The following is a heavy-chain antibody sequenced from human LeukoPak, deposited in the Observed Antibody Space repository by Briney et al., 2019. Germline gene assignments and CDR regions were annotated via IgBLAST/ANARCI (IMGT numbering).Heavy chain of an antibody. CDR1: GITFSRLA. J-gene: IGHJ3*02. Sequence: GSLGLFCAAPGITFSRLALKWVRPASGEGLGWVPAISGSGGSTYYADSVKGRFTISRDNSKNTLYLQMNSLRAEDTAVYYCAKDTNYYDRGDAFDIWGQGTMVTVSS. CDR2: ISGSGGST. V-gene: IGHV3-23*01. CDR3: AKDTNYYDRGDAFDI. D-gene: IGHD3-22*01.